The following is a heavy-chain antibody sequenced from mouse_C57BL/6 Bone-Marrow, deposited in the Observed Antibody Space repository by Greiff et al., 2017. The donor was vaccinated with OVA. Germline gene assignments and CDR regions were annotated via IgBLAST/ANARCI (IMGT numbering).Heavy chain of an antibody. V-gene: IGHV1-55*01. CDR3: ARKSYSNYVFDY. D-gene: IGHD2-5*01. CDR1: GYTFTSYW. J-gene: IGHJ2*01. CDR2: IYPGSGST. Sequence: QVQLQQPGAELVKPGASVKMSCKASGYTFTSYWITWVKQRPGQGLEWIGDIYPGSGSTNYNEKFKSKATLTVDTSSSTAYMQLISLTSEDSAVYYCARKSYSNYVFDYWGQGTTLTVSS.